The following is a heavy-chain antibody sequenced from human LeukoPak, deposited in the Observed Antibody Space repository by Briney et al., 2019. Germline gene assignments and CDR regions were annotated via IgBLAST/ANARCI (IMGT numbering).Heavy chain of an antibody. CDR2: INGDGSST. J-gene: IGHJ4*02. V-gene: IGHV3-74*01. CDR3: VRLLDRDY. CDR1: GFTFSNYW. D-gene: IGHD3/OR15-3a*01. Sequence: GGSLRLSCAASGFTFSNYWMHWVRQAPGKGLVWVSRINGDGSSTNYADSVKGRFTISRDNAKNMLYLQMSGMRAEDTAVYYCVRLLDRDYWGQGTLVTVSS.